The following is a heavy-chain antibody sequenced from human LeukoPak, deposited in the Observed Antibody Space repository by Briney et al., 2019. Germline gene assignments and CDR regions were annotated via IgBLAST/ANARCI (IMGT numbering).Heavy chain of an antibody. CDR2: IKQDGSAK. Sequence: GSLRLSCVASGSTFSSYWMSWVRQAPGKGLEWVANIKQDGSAKYYVDSVKGRFTISRDNTKNSLYLQMNSLRAEDTAVYYCARSRFYFDYWGQGTLVTVSS. J-gene: IGHJ4*02. V-gene: IGHV3-7*01. CDR3: ARSRFYFDY. CDR1: GSTFSSYW.